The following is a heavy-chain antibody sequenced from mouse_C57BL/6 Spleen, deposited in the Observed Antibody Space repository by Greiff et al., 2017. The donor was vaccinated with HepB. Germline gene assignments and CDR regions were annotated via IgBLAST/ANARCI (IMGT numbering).Heavy chain of an antibody. CDR1: GFTFSDYY. Sequence: EVQLVESEGGLVQPGSSMKLSCTASGFTFSDYYMAWVRQVPEKGLEWVANINYDGSSTYYLDSLKSRFIISRDNAKNILYLQMSSLKSEDTATYYCARVGYGNSAWFAYWGQGTLVTVSA. CDR3: ARVGYGNSAWFAY. D-gene: IGHD2-10*02. CDR2: INYDGSST. J-gene: IGHJ3*01. V-gene: IGHV5-16*01.